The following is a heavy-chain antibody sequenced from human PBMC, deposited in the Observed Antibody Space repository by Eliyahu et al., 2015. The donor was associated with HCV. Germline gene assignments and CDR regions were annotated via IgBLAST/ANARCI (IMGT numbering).Heavy chain of an antibody. V-gene: IGHV3-73*01. D-gene: IGHD2-21*02. CDR1: GFTFSGSA. CDR2: IRSKANSYAT. CDR3: ARDYCGGDCFLYYYYMDV. J-gene: IGHJ6*03. Sequence: EVQLVESGGGLVQPGGSLKLSCAASGFTFSGSAMXWVRQVSGKGLEWVGHIRSKANSYATTYAASVKDRFTISRDDSKNTAYLQMNSLRTEDTAVYYCARDYCGGDCFLYYYYMDVWGKGTTVTVSS.